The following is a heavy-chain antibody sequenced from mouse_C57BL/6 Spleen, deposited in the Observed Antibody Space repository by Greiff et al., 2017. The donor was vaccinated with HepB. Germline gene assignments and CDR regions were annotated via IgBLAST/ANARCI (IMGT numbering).Heavy chain of an antibody. J-gene: IGHJ4*01. CDR1: GFSFNTYA. Sequence: EVQLVESGGGLVQPKGSLKLSCAASGFSFNTYAMNWVRQAPGKGLEWVARIRSKSNNYATYYAVSVKDRFTISRDDAESMLYLQMNNLKTEDTAMDYCVRPARWNYAMDYWGQGTSVTVSS. CDR2: IRSKSNNYAT. D-gene: IGHD2-3*01. V-gene: IGHV10-1*01. CDR3: VRPARWNYAMDY.